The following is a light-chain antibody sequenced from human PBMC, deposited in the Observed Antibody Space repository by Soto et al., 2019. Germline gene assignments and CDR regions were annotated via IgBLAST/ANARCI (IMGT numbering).Light chain of an antibody. CDR3: QQYNSWLWT. CDR2: GAS. CDR1: QSVSSK. J-gene: IGKJ1*01. V-gene: IGKV3-15*01. Sequence: EIVLTQSPATLSVSPGEGATLSCRASQSVSSKLAWYQQKPGQAPRLLIYGASTRATGITARFSGSGSGTEFTLIIISLQAEDSAVYYCQQYNSWLWTFGQGTKVDIK.